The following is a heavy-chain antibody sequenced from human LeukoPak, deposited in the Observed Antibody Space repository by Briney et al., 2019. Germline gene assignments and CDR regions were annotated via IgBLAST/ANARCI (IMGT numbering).Heavy chain of an antibody. CDR1: GYTFTSYY. Sequence: ASVKVSCKASGYTFTSYYMHWVRQAPGQGLEWMGIINPSGGSTSYAQKFQGRVTMTRDMSTSTVYMELSSLRSEDTAVCYCARESDASVEAVPYYMDVWGKGTTVTVSS. J-gene: IGHJ6*03. D-gene: IGHD3-10*02. CDR3: ARESDASVEAVPYYMDV. CDR2: INPSGGST. V-gene: IGHV1-46*01.